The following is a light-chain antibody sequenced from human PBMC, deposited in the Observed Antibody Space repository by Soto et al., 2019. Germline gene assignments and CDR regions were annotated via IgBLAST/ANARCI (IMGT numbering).Light chain of an antibody. J-gene: IGLJ2*01. Sequence: QSVLTQPASVSGSPGQSITISCTGTSSDVGNYNYVSWYQQHAGKAPKLMIYDVSNRPSGVSNRFSGSKSGNTASLTISGLQADDEADYFCCSLTSSSTLIFGGGTKLTVL. V-gene: IGLV2-14*03. CDR1: SSDVGNYNY. CDR2: DVS. CDR3: CSLTSSSTLI.